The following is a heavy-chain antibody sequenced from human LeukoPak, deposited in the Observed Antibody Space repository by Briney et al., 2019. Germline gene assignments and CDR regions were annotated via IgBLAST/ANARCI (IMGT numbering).Heavy chain of an antibody. CDR1: GGTFSSYA. V-gene: IGHV1-69*04. CDR3: ARGVDGGNSDWFDP. Sequence: SVKVSCKASGGTFSSYAISWVRQAPGQGLEWMGRIIPILGIANYAQKFQGRVTITADKPTSTAYMELSSLRSEDTAVYYCARGVDGGNSDWFDPWGQGTLVTVSS. J-gene: IGHJ5*02. CDR2: IIPILGIA. D-gene: IGHD4-23*01.